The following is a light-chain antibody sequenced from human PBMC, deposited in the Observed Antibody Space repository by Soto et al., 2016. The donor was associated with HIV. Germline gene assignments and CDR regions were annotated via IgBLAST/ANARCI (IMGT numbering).Light chain of an antibody. V-gene: IGKV2-28*01. CDR1: QNLLHSNGYNY. J-gene: IGKJ5*01. Sequence: DIVLSQSPLSLPVTPGEPASISCRSSQNLLHSNGYNYLNWYLQKPGQSPQPLIYLGSNRASGVPDRFSGSGSGTDFTLKISRVEAEDVGVYYCMQSIELPITFGPGTRLDIK. CDR2: LGS. CDR3: MQSIELPIT.